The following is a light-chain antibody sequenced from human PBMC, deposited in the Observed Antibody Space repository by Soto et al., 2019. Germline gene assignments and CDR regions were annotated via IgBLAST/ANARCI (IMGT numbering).Light chain of an antibody. Sequence: QSVLTQPASVSGSPGQPITISCTGTSSDVGAYNYVSWYQQHPGKAPKLMIYEVSNRPSGVSNRFSGSKSGNTASLTISGLQAEDEADYYCSSYTSISTPYVFGTGTKVTVL. CDR2: EVS. J-gene: IGLJ1*01. V-gene: IGLV2-14*01. CDR1: SSDVGAYNY. CDR3: SSYTSISTPYV.